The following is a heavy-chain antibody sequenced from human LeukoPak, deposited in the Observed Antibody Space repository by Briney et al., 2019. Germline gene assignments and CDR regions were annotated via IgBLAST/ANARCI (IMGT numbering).Heavy chain of an antibody. Sequence: SETLSLTCTVSGGSIRIYYWSWIRQPPGKGLEWIGYIYYSGSTNYNPSLKSRVTISVDTSKNQFSLKLSSVTAADTAVYYCAAFVVPAAMFGVYYFDYWGQGTLVTVSS. CDR3: AAFVVPAAMFGVYYFDY. D-gene: IGHD2-2*01. CDR2: IYYSGST. V-gene: IGHV4-59*01. CDR1: GGSIRIYY. J-gene: IGHJ4*02.